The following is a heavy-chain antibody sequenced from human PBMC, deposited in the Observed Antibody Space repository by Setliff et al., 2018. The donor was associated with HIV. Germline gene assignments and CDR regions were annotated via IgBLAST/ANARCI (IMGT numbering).Heavy chain of an antibody. CDR1: GDSISSSSYY. D-gene: IGHD2-2*01. CDR3: ARGVHCTSTTCYPSFYFDY. Sequence: SETLSLTCTVSGDSISSSSYYWSWIRQPAGKELEWIGHIYTSGNANYNPSLKSRVTMSVDTSKNQVSLKLTSATAEDTAVFYCARGVHCTSTTCYPSFYFDYWGQGIMVTV. CDR2: IYTSGNA. V-gene: IGHV4-61*09. J-gene: IGHJ4*02.